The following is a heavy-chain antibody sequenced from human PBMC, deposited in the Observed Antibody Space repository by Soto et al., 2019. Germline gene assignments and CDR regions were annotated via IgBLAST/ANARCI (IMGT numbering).Heavy chain of an antibody. CDR1: GGSISSYF. V-gene: IGHV4-59*01. J-gene: IGHJ4*02. CDR2: VYYTGTT. D-gene: IGHD6-13*01. Sequence: QVQLQESGPGLSKPSETLSLTCTVSGGSISSYFYIWVRQPPGKGLEWIGSVYYTGTTDYNPSLKSRVTISVDTSKTQFSLNLRSVTAADTAVYYCARDLAAVPRAFDYWGRGTLVTVSS. CDR3: ARDLAAVPRAFDY.